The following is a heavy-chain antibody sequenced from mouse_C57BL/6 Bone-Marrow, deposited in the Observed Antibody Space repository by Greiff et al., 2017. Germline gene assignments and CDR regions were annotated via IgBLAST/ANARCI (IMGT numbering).Heavy chain of an antibody. CDR1: GFTFSSYA. V-gene: IGHV5-4*03. J-gene: IGHJ3*01. D-gene: IGHD1-1*01. CDR2: ISDGGSYT. Sequence: EVKVVESGGGLVKPGGSLKLSCAASGFTFSSYAMSWVRQTPEKRLEWVATISDGGSYTYYPDNVKGRFTISRDNAKNNLYLQMSHLKSEDTAMYYCARVPTSYGSSPFAYWGQGTLVTVSA. CDR3: ARVPTSYGSSPFAY.